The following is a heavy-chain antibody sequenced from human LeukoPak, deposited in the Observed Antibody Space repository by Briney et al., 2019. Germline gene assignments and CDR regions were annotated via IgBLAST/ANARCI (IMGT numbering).Heavy chain of an antibody. Sequence: GASVKVSCKASGYTCTGYFLHWVRQAPGQGLEWMGWILPNTSGTHYAQKFKGRVTVTRDTSISTAYMEVSRLTSDDTAVYYCARKGEHYGDYDYWGQGTLVTVSS. CDR3: ARKGEHYGDYDY. CDR2: ILPNTSGT. D-gene: IGHD4-17*01. J-gene: IGHJ4*02. V-gene: IGHV1-2*02. CDR1: GYTCTGYF.